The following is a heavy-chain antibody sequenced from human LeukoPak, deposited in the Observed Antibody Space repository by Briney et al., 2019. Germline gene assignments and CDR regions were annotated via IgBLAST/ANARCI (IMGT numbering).Heavy chain of an antibody. Sequence: GRSLRLSCAASGFTVSSNYMSWVRQAPGKGLEWVSVIYSGGSTYYADSVKGRFTISRDNSKNTLYLQMNSLRAEDTAVYYCARAPGGHSSGWYRGIDYWGQGTLVTVSS. D-gene: IGHD6-19*01. CDR3: ARAPGGHSSGWYRGIDY. V-gene: IGHV3-66*01. J-gene: IGHJ4*02. CDR2: IYSGGST. CDR1: GFTVSSNY.